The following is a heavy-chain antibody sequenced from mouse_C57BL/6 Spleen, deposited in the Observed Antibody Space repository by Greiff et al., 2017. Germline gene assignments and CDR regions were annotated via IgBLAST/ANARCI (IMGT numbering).Heavy chain of an antibody. CDR1: GYTFTSYW. Sequence: QVQLQQSGTELVKPGASVKLSCKASGYTFTSYWMPWVKQRPGQGLEWIGNINPSNGGTNYNEKFKSKATLTVDKSSSTAYMQLSSLTSEDSAVFYCAESGPASYFDVWGTGTTVTVSS. CDR3: AESGPASYFDV. J-gene: IGHJ1*03. CDR2: INPSNGGT. V-gene: IGHV1-53*01. D-gene: IGHD3-1*01.